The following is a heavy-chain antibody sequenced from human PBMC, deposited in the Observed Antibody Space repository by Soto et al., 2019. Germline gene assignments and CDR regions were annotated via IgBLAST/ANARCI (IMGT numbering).Heavy chain of an antibody. CDR3: ARSRGATRHYYYYYGMEV. D-gene: IGHD3-10*01. CDR1: GGTFSSYA. Sequence: SVKVSCKASGGTFSSYAISWVRQAPGQGLEWMGGIIPIFGTANYAQKFQGRVTITADESTSTAYMELSSLRSEDTAVYYCARSRGATRHYYYYYGMEVWGQGTTVTVSS. CDR2: IIPIFGTA. V-gene: IGHV1-69*13. J-gene: IGHJ6*02.